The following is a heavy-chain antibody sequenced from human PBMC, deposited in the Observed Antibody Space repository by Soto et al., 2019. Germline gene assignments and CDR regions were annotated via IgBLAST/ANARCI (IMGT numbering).Heavy chain of an antibody. Sequence: SETLSLTCTVSGGAISTSSYYWGWIRQAPGKGLEWIGTISYSGTTYYHPSLRGRVTISVDTSKNQLSLKLISLTAADTAVYYCARQPRVSSIWYPLNEWGQGTLVTVSS. CDR2: ISYSGTT. J-gene: IGHJ4*02. CDR3: ARQPRVSSIWYPLNE. V-gene: IGHV4-39*01. CDR1: GGAISTSSYY. D-gene: IGHD6-13*01.